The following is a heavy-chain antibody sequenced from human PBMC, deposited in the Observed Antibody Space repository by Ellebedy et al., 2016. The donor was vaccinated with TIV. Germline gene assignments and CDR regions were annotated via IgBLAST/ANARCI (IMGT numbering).Heavy chain of an antibody. V-gene: IGHV4-4*02. Sequence: MLSETLSLTCAVSGGSIISTNWWSWVRQPPGKGLEWIGEIYHSGSTNYNPSLKSRVTISVDKSKNQFSLKLSSVTAADTAVYYCAKRQAYGDYEYAFDIWGQGTMVTVSS. CDR3: AKRQAYGDYEYAFDI. D-gene: IGHD4-17*01. J-gene: IGHJ3*02. CDR1: GGSIISTNW. CDR2: IYHSGST.